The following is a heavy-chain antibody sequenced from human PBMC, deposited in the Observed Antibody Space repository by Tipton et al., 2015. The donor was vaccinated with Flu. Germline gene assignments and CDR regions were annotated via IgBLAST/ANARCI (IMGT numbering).Heavy chain of an antibody. CDR3: ATTTWGSIGRYEDY. J-gene: IGHJ4*02. D-gene: IGHD6-19*01. CDR2: INYDGSTI. CDR1: GFIFTDYW. V-gene: IGHV3-7*01. Sequence: SLRLSCAASGFIFTDYWMAWVRQTPGRGLEWVANINYDGSTIYYLDSVKGRFTISRDNAKNSVYLQMNNLRVEDTAVYYCATTTWGSIGRYEDYWGQGTLVTVSS.